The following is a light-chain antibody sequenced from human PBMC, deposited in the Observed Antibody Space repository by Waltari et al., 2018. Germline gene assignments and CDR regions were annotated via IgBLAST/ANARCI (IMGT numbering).Light chain of an antibody. CDR2: AES. V-gene: IGKV1-39*01. J-gene: IGKJ3*01. CDR1: RNINNY. Sequence: DIQMTQTPSSLSASVGDRVTITCRASRNINNYLNWYQQKPGKDPKLLIYAESSLQSGVPSRFSGSGSGTEFTLTISSLQPEDFATYYCQQSYSTLTFGPGTKVDIK. CDR3: QQSYSTLT.